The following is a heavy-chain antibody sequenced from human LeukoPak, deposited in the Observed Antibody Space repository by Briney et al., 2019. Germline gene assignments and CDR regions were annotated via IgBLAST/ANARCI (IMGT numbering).Heavy chain of an antibody. CDR3: TWMATVVTVDI. D-gene: IGHD4-23*01. CDR1: GFTFSSYG. CDR2: TIGGNGPA. V-gene: IGHV3-15*01. Sequence: GGSLRLSCAASGFTFSSYGMHWVRQAPGKGLEWIGRTIGGNGPADYAAPVKGRFTISRDYSKDTMYLHMNSLKTEDTAVYYCTWMATVVTVDIWGQGTLVTVSS. J-gene: IGHJ4*02.